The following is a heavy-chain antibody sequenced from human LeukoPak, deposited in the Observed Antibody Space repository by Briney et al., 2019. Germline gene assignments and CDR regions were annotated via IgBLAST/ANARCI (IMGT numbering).Heavy chain of an antibody. D-gene: IGHD3-16*02. J-gene: IGHJ3*02. V-gene: IGHV3-11*04. Sequence: GGSLRLSCAASGFTFSDYYMSWIRQAPGKGLEWVSYISSSGSTMFYADSVKGRFTISRDNAKNSLYLQMNSLRAEDTAVYYCAIAGGIGALDIWGQGTMVTVSS. CDR1: GFTFSDYY. CDR3: AIAGGIGALDI. CDR2: ISSSGSTM.